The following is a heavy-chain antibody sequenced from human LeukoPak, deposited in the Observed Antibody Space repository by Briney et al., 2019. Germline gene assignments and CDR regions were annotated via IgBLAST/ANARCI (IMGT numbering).Heavy chain of an antibody. CDR3: ASHVTVLGTRGFDY. V-gene: IGHV4-4*02. J-gene: IGHJ4*02. CDR2: IYHGGDT. CDR1: VGSITSHSW. D-gene: IGHD6-19*01. Sequence: SETLSLTCAVSVGSITSHSWWSWVRQPPGKGLEWIGEIYHGGDTNYDPSVKSRVTMSVDKSKNHFSLNLRSVTAADTAIYTCASHVTVLGTRGFDYWGQGILVTVSS.